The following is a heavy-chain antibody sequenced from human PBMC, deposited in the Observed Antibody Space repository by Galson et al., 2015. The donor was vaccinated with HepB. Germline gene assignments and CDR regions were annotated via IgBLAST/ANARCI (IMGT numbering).Heavy chain of an antibody. J-gene: IGHJ3*01. CDR1: GGSISRYH. D-gene: IGHD3-22*01. CDR2: YRGST. CDR3: ASFSGLGAVNVFDV. V-gene: IGHV4-59*01. Sequence: LTCTVSGGSISRYHWSWIRQAPGKGLEWIGHYRGSTSYNPSLKSRVTISVNTSKNQFSLTLSSVTAADTAIYYCASFSGLGAVNVFDVWGQGTVVSVSS.